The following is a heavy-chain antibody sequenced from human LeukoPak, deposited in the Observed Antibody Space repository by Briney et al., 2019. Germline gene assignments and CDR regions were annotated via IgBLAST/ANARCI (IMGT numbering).Heavy chain of an antibody. CDR2: IYYSGST. J-gene: IGHJ5*02. CDR1: GGSISSYY. V-gene: IGHV4-59*01. Sequence: SETLSLTCTVSGGSISSYYWSWIRQPPGKGLEWIGYIYYSGSTNYNPSLKSRVTTSVDTSKNLFSLKVSSVAAADTAVYCCVRDRSGDEWLRLGNWFDPWGEGTLVSVSS. CDR3: VRDRSGDEWLRLGNWFDP. D-gene: IGHD5-12*01.